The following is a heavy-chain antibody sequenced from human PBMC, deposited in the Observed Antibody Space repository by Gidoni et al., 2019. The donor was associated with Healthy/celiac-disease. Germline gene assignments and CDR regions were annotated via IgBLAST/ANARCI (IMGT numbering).Heavy chain of an antibody. CDR1: GGSFSGYY. CDR3: ARGHYGDY. J-gene: IGHJ4*02. CDR2: INHSGST. Sequence: QVQLQQWGAGLLKPSEHLSLTCAVYGGSFSGYYWSLIRQPPGKGLEWIGEINHSGSTNYNPSLKSRVTISVDTSKNQFSLKLSSVTAADTAVYYCARGHYGDYWGQGTLVTVSS. V-gene: IGHV4-34*01.